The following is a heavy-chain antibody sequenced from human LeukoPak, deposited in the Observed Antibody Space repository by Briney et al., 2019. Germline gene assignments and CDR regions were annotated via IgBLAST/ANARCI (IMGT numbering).Heavy chain of an antibody. Sequence: ASVKVSSKTSRYTFTSYYMNWVRQAPGQGLEWMGMINPSGGSTSYAQKFQGRVTMTRDTSTSTVYMELNSLTSEDTALYYCARDRSPSARYFNYWGQGTLVTVSS. CDR3: ARDRSPSARYFNY. V-gene: IGHV1-46*01. CDR1: RYTFTSYY. CDR2: INPSGGST. J-gene: IGHJ4*02. D-gene: IGHD2-15*01.